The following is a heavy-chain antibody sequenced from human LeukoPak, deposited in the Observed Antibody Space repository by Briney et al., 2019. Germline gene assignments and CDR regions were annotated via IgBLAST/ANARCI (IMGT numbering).Heavy chain of an antibody. V-gene: IGHV4-34*01. Sequence: PWETLSLTCAVYGGSFSGYYWSWIRQPPGKGLEWIGEINHSGSTNYNPSLKSRVTISVDTSKNQFSLKLSSVTAADTAVYYCARGSMVRGVIQYNWFDPWGQGTLVTVSS. CDR1: GGSFSGYY. J-gene: IGHJ5*02. CDR3: ARGSMVRGVIQYNWFDP. D-gene: IGHD3-10*01. CDR2: INHSGST.